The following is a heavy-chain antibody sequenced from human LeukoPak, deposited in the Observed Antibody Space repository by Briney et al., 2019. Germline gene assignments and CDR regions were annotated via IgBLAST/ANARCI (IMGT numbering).Heavy chain of an antibody. V-gene: IGHV3-30*02. CDR3: APLWFGELFFPWADY. CDR1: RFTFSSYG. Sequence: PGGSLRLSCAASRFTFSSYGMHWVRQAPGKGLEWVAYIQYDGSNEQYADSVKGRFSISRDSSKNILYLQMNSLRAEDTAVYYCAPLWFGELFFPWADYWGQGTLVTVSS. J-gene: IGHJ4*02. CDR2: IQYDGSNE. D-gene: IGHD3-10*01.